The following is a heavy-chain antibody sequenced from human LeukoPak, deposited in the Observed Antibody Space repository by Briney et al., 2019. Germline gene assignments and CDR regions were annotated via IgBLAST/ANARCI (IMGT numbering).Heavy chain of an antibody. CDR2: ISAYNGNT. D-gene: IGHD2-2*01. V-gene: IGHV1-18*01. CDR1: GYTFTSYG. CDR3: ARDPLGYCSSTSCYGGTQFDP. Sequence: ASVKVSCKASGYTFTSYGISWVRQAPGQGLEWMGWISAYNGNTNYAQKLQGRVTMTTDTSTSTAYMELRSLRSDDTAVYYCARDPLGYCSSTSCYGGTQFDPWGQGTLVTVSS. J-gene: IGHJ5*02.